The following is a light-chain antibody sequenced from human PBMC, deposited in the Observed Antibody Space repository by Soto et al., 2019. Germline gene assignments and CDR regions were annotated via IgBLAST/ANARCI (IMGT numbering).Light chain of an antibody. CDR3: TSYASGSSHVV. J-gene: IGLJ2*01. CDR2: DVN. Sequence: QSALTQPASVSGSPGQSITLSCTGTSSDIGGYDYVSWYQRHPGKAPKLIIYDVNNRPSGVSNRFSGSKSGNTDSLTISGLQADNEADYYCTSYASGSSHVVFGGGTKLTVL. V-gene: IGLV2-14*01. CDR1: SSDIGGYDY.